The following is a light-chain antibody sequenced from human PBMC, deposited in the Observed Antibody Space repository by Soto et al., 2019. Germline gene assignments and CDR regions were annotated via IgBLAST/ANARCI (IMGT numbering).Light chain of an antibody. CDR2: DAS. CDR3: QQHNQWPIT. J-gene: IGKJ5*01. CDR1: QSVSKS. V-gene: IGKV3-11*01. Sequence: EIVLTQSPATLSLSPGERATLSCRASQSVSKSLAWYQQRPGQAPRLLIYDASNRATGIPARFSVSGSGTEFTLTINSLQSEDSAVYYCQQHNQWPITFGQGTRLEIK.